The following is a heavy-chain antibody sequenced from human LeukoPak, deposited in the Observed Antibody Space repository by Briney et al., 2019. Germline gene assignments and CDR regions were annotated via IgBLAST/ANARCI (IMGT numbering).Heavy chain of an antibody. Sequence: HGESLKISCKGSGYSFTSYCIGWVRQMPGKGPEWMGIIYPGDSDTRYSPSFQGQVTISADRSISTAYLQWSSLKASDTAMYYCARWFPSSGYFANWGQGTLVTVSS. D-gene: IGHD3-22*01. CDR2: IYPGDSDT. J-gene: IGHJ4*02. V-gene: IGHV5-51*01. CDR1: GYSFTSYC. CDR3: ARWFPSSGYFAN.